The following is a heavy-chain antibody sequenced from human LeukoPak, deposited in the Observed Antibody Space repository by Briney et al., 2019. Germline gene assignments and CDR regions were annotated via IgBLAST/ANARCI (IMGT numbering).Heavy chain of an antibody. CDR3: ARGSRSYGLDY. Sequence: SQTLSLTCTVSGGSISSGSYYGSWVRQPAGKGLEWIGCIYTSGSTNYNPSLKSRVTISVDTSKNQFSLKLSSVTAADTAVYYCARGSRSYGLDYWGQGTLVTVSS. CDR1: GGSISSGSYY. CDR2: IYTSGST. D-gene: IGHD1-26*01. J-gene: IGHJ4*02. V-gene: IGHV4-61*02.